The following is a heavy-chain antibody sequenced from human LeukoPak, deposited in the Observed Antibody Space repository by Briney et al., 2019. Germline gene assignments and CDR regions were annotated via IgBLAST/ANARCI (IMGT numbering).Heavy chain of an antibody. CDR1: GGSFSGYY. Sequence: SETLSLTCAVYGGSFSGYYWSWSRQPPGKGLEWIGEINHSGSTNYNPSLKSRVTISVDTSKNQFSLKLSSVTAADTAVYYCARGNYDFWSGPPYYFDYWGQGTLVTVSS. V-gene: IGHV4-34*01. D-gene: IGHD3-3*01. J-gene: IGHJ4*02. CDR2: INHSGST. CDR3: ARGNYDFWSGPPYYFDY.